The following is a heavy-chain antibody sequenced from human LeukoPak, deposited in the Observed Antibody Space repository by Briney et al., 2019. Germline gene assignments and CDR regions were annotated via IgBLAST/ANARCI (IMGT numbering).Heavy chain of an antibody. CDR3: ARILARLEFDP. J-gene: IGHJ5*02. CDR1: GFTFSSYS. Sequence: GGSLRLSCAASGFTFSSYSMNWVRQAPGKGLEWVSSISSSSSYIYYADSVKGRFTISRDNAKNSLYLQMNSLRAEDTAVYYCARILARLEFDPWGQGTLVTVSS. CDR2: ISSSSSYI. V-gene: IGHV3-21*01.